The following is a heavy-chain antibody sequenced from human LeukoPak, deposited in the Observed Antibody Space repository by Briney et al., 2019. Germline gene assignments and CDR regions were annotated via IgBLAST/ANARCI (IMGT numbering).Heavy chain of an antibody. CDR1: RYTFTTYH. CDR3: ARTTSLTASGYDH. J-gene: IGHJ5*02. D-gene: IGHD4-17*01. CDR2: MNTYSGDR. Sequence: GASVKVSSKTSRYTFTTYHINWVRPATGEGLGWLGRMNTYSGDRGYAQKSQGRLSVTSDTSISTAYMELSSLRPYDTAVYFCARTTSLTASGYDHWGQGTLVTVSS. V-gene: IGHV1-8*03.